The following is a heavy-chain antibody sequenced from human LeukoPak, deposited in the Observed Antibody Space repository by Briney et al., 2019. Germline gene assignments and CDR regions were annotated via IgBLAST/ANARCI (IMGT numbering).Heavy chain of an antibody. CDR2: IIPIFGTA. Sequence: SVKVSCKASGGTFISYAISWVRQAPGQGLEWMGGIIPIFGTANYAQKFQGRVTITADESTSTAYMELSSLRSEDTAVYYCASNSYSGPYYYYGMDVWGQGTTVTVSS. CDR1: GGTFISYA. CDR3: ASNSYSGPYYYYGMDV. D-gene: IGHD1-26*01. J-gene: IGHJ6*02. V-gene: IGHV1-69*13.